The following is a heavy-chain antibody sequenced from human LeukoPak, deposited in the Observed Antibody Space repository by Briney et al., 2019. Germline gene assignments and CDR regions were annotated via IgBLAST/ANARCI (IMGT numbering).Heavy chain of an antibody. D-gene: IGHD3-22*01. Sequence: GGSLRLSCAASGFTFSTSAMTWVRQAPGKGLEWVSGISGSGATDYADSVKGRFTISRDNSKNTLYLQINSLRAGDTAVYYCARGLVVRGAFDIWGQGTMVTVSS. CDR3: ARGLVVRGAFDI. CDR1: GFTFSTSA. J-gene: IGHJ3*02. CDR2: ISGSGAT. V-gene: IGHV3-23*01.